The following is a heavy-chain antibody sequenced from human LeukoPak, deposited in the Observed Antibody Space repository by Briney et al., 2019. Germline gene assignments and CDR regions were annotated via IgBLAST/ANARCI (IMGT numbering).Heavy chain of an antibody. Sequence: SETLSLTCTVSGGSISSYYWSWIRQPPGKGLEWIGYIYYSGSTNYNPSLKSRVTISVDTSKNQFSLKLSSVTAADTAVYYCARFGSPGPGDYWGQGTLVTVSS. CDR3: ARFGSPGPGDY. D-gene: IGHD3-10*01. J-gene: IGHJ4*02. V-gene: IGHV4-59*01. CDR1: GGSISSYY. CDR2: IYYSGST.